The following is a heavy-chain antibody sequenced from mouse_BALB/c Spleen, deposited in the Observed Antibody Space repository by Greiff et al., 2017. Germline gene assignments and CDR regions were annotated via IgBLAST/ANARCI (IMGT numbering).Heavy chain of an antibody. CDR3: ARGGGLYDGYPWFAY. CDR2: INPYNGAT. CDR1: GYSFTGYY. D-gene: IGHD2-3*01. J-gene: IGHJ3*01. Sequence: VQLQQSGPELVKPGASVKISCKASGYSFTGYYMHWVKQSHVKSLEWIGRINPYNGATSSNQNFKDKASLTVDKSSSTAYMELHSLTSEDSAVYYCARGGGLYDGYPWFAYWGQGTLVTVSA. V-gene: IGHV1-31*01.